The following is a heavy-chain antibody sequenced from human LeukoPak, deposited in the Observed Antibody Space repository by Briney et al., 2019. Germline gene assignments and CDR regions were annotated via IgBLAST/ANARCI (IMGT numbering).Heavy chain of an antibody. CDR2: ISPRGDIT. CDR3: AKDPRTYIVTTMIFEY. V-gene: IGHV3-23*01. J-gene: IGHJ4*02. Sequence: GGSLRLSCAASGFSFRSHGMNWVRQAPGKGLEWVSGISPRGDITYYKESVKGRFTISRDNSKNTLYLQINSLRAEDTAVYYCAKDPRTYIVTTMIFEYWGQGTLVTVSS. D-gene: IGHD5-12*01. CDR1: GFSFRSHG.